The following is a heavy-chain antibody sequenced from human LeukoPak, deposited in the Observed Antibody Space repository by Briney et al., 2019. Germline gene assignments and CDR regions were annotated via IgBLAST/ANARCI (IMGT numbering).Heavy chain of an antibody. V-gene: IGHV3-9*01. Sequence: GGSLRLSCAASGFTFDDYAMHWVRQAPGKGLEWVSGISWNSGSIGYADSVKGRFTISRDNSKNTLYLQMNSPRAEDTAVYYCARESMALGPFDYWGQGTLVTVSS. CDR1: GFTFDDYA. CDR3: ARESMALGPFDY. D-gene: IGHD2/OR15-2a*01. CDR2: ISWNSGSI. J-gene: IGHJ4*02.